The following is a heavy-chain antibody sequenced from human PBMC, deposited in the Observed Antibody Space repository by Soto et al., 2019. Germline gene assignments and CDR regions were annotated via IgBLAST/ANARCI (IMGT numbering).Heavy chain of an antibody. V-gene: IGHV4-59*12. D-gene: IGHD2-15*01. CDR2: IYYSGST. J-gene: IGHJ4*02. Sequence: PSETLSLTCPVSGGSISSYDWSWIRQPPGKGLEWIGDIYYSGSTNYNPSLKSRVTISVDKSKNQFSLKLSSVTAADTAVYYCARVTLGYCSGGSCYSVDYWGQGTLVTVSS. CDR1: GGSISSYD. CDR3: ARVTLGYCSGGSCYSVDY.